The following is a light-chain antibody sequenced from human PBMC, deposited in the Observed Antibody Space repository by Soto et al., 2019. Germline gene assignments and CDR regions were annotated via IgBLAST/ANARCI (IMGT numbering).Light chain of an antibody. J-gene: IGKJ5*01. CDR1: QSVSSSY. V-gene: IGKV3-20*01. Sequence: EIVWTQAPGTLSFSPGERATLSCRASQSVSSSYLAWYQQKPGQAPRLLIYGASSRATGIPDRFSGSGSGTDFTLSNSRLEPEDFAVYYCQQYGSSPPITFGQGTRLEIK. CDR3: QQYGSSPPIT. CDR2: GAS.